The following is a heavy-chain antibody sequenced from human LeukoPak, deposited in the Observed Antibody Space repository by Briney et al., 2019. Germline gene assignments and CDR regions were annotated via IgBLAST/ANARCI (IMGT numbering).Heavy chain of an antibody. CDR1: GFTFRSYS. Sequence: PGGSLRLSCAASGFTFRSYSMNWVRQAPGKGLEWVSYISSSSSTIYYADSVKGRFTISRDNAKNSLYLQMNSLRAEDTAVYYCARDLWFGELKDWGQGTLVTVSS. CDR3: ARDLWFGELKD. J-gene: IGHJ4*02. V-gene: IGHV3-48*01. D-gene: IGHD3-10*01. CDR2: ISSSSSTI.